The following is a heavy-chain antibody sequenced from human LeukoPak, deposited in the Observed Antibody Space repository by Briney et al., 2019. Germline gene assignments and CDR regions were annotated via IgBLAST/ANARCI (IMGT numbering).Heavy chain of an antibody. CDR3: ASSRIQLWLIDY. Sequence: TGGSLRLSCAASGFTFSSYGMHWVRQAPGKGLEWVAFIRYDGSNKYYADSVKGRFTISRDNSKNTLYLQMNSLRAEDTAVYYCASSRIQLWLIDYWGQGTLVTVSS. CDR2: IRYDGSNK. J-gene: IGHJ4*02. CDR1: GFTFSSYG. D-gene: IGHD5-18*01. V-gene: IGHV3-30*02.